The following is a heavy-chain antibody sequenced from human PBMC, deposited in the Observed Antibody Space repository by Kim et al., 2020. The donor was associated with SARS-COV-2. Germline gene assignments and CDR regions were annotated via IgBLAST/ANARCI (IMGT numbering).Heavy chain of an antibody. CDR1: GASVSTRDS. V-gene: IGHV4-4*02. Sequence: SETLSLTCAVSGASVSTRDSWTWVRQPPGKGLEWIGVIQYRGYTQYTKYNASLRSRVTMSVDHSQNHFSLKLSSVTAADTAVYYCARFPGEDTSFSLDP. J-gene: IGHJ5*02. CDR3: ARFPGEDTSFSLDP. CDR2: IQYRGYTQYT.